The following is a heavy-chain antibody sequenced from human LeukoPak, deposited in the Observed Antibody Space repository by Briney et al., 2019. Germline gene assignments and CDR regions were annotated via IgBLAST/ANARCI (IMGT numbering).Heavy chain of an antibody. V-gene: IGHV1-2*02. D-gene: IGHD5-24*01. CDR1: GYIFTDYY. CDR2: INPSSGGT. Sequence: ASVKVSCKASGYIFTDYYIHWVRQARGQGLEWMGWINPSSGGTYFAQRFEARVTLTRDTSISTAYMELSRLRSDDTAVYYCARDAEDGYNAGLDYWGQGTLVTVSS. J-gene: IGHJ4*02. CDR3: ARDAEDGYNAGLDY.